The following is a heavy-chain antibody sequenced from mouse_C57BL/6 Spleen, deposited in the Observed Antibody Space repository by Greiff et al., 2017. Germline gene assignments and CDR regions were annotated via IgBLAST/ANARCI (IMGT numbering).Heavy chain of an antibody. D-gene: IGHD2-5*01. CDR3: ARAYSKRYYAMDY. J-gene: IGHJ4*01. CDR1: GYTFTSYW. CDR2: IDPSDSET. Sequence: QVQLQQPGAELVRPGSSVKLSCKASGYTFTSYWMHWVKQRPIQGLEWIGNIDPSDSETHYNQKFKDKATLTVDKSSSTAYMQLSSLTSEDSAVYYCARAYSKRYYAMDYWGQGTSVTVSS. V-gene: IGHV1-52*01.